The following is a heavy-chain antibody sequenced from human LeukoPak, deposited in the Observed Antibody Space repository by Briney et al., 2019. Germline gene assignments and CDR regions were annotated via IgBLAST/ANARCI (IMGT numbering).Heavy chain of an antibody. CDR3: ARDRIRSPVAFDI. CDR1: GFTFSDHG. J-gene: IGHJ3*02. V-gene: IGHV3-33*01. CDR2: IWYDGRNK. D-gene: IGHD2-15*01. Sequence: GGSLRLSCTASGFTFSDHGMHWVRQAPGKGLEWVAVIWYDGRNKYYAESVKGRFTVSRDNSKNTVYLQMNSLRAEDTAAYYCARDRIRSPVAFDIWGQGTMVTVSS.